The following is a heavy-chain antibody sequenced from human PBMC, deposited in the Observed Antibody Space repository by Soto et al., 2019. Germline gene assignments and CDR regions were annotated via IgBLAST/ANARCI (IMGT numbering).Heavy chain of an antibody. J-gene: IGHJ4*02. CDR3: ARKIYDSDTGPNFQYYFDS. D-gene: IGHD2-8*02. CDR2: IDPSDSQT. V-gene: IGHV5-10-1*01. Sequence: PGESLKISCKGSGYSFAGYWITWVRQKPGKGLEWVGRIDPSDSQTYYSPSFRGHVTISATKSITTVFLQWSSLRDSDTAMYYCARKIYDSDTGPNFQYYFDSWGQGTPVTVSS. CDR1: GYSFAGYW.